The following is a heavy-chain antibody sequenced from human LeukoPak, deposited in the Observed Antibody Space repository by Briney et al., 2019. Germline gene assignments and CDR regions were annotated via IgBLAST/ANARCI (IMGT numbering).Heavy chain of an antibody. D-gene: IGHD6-13*01. J-gene: IGHJ4*02. CDR2: IYSGGNT. CDR3: ARVEAAAGTASLDS. CDR1: GFTVSTNY. Sequence: PGGSLRLSCAASGFTVSTNYMSWVRQAPGKGLEWVSVIYSGGNTYYADSVKGRFTISRDSSRNTLYLQMNTLRAEDTAVYYCARVEAAAGTASLDSWGQGTLVTVSS. V-gene: IGHV3-53*01.